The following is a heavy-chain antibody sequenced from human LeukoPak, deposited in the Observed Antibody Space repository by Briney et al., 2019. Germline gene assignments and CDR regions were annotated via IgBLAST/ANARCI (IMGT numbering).Heavy chain of an antibody. J-gene: IGHJ4*02. Sequence: SVKVSCKTSGGTFNNSAISWVRQAPGQGLEWMGGIIPIFGTANYAQKFQGRVTITADESTSTAYMELSSLRSEDTAVYYCATDPLGYCSSTSCLTQFDYWGQGTLVTVSS. D-gene: IGHD2-2*01. CDR2: IIPIFGTA. V-gene: IGHV1-69*01. CDR1: GGTFNNSA. CDR3: ATDPLGYCSSTSCLTQFDY.